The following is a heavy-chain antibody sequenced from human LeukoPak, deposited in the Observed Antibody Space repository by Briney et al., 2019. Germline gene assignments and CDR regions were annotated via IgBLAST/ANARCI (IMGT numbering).Heavy chain of an antibody. Sequence: GGPLRLSCVASGFYFSACLMSWVRQAPGKGLEWVANIKQDGSQKFYLDSVKGRFTISRDNGNNSLYLHMSRLRVEDTAVYYCARDLKCYNLWGQGALVTVSS. CDR3: ARDLKCYNL. CDR1: GFYFSACL. CDR2: IKQDGSQK. J-gene: IGHJ5*02. V-gene: IGHV3-7*04. D-gene: IGHD2-2*02.